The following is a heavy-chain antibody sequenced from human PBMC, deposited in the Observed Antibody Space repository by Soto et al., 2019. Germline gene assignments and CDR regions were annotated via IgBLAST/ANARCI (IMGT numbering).Heavy chain of an antibody. CDR2: TYYRSKWYN. V-gene: IGHV6-1*01. CDR3: AREVAVAGPNYYYYGMDV. J-gene: IGHJ6*02. CDR1: GDSVSSNRAA. Sequence: LQTLSLTCDIPGDSVSSNRAASNWIRQSPSRGLEWLGRTYYRSKWYNDYAVSVKSRITINPDTSKNQFSLQLNSVTPEDTAVYYCAREVAVAGPNYYYYGMDVWGQGTTVTVSS. D-gene: IGHD6-19*01.